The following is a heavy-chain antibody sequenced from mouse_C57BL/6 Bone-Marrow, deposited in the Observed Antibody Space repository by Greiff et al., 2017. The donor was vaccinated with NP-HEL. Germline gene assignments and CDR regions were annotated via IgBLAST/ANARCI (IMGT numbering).Heavy chain of an antibody. CDR2: INPNNGGT. D-gene: IGHD3-2*02. V-gene: IGHV1-26*01. J-gene: IGHJ4*01. CDR3: AGELRGPGAMDD. CDR1: GYTFTDYY. Sequence: VQLQQSGPELVKPGASVKISCKASGYTFTDYYMNWVKQSHGKSLEWIGDINPNNGGTSYNQKIKGKATLTVDKSSSTAYMELRSLTSEESAVYYCAGELRGPGAMDDWGQGTSVTVSS.